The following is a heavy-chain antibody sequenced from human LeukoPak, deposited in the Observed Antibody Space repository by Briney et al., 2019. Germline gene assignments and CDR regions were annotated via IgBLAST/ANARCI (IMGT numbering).Heavy chain of an antibody. CDR1: GFNFNSYG. J-gene: IGHJ6*03. D-gene: IGHD3-10*01. Sequence: GGSLRLSCAASGFNFNSYGMHWVRQAPGKGLEWVAFIRYDGNNKYYADSVKGRFTVSRDNSKNTMYLQMNSLRAEDTAVYYCVKGPDYYGSGSYLWYMDVWGKGTTVTVSS. CDR2: IRYDGNNK. CDR3: VKGPDYYGSGSYLWYMDV. V-gene: IGHV3-30*02.